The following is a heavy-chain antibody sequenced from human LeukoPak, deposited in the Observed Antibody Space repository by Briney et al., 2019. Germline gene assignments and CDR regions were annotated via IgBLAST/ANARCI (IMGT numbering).Heavy chain of an antibody. V-gene: IGHV4-30-2*01. CDR3: ARDWGTFRPGEGSAFDI. D-gene: IGHD3-16*01. J-gene: IGHJ3*02. CDR1: GGSISSDGYS. Sequence: SETLSLTCVVSGGSISSDGYSWSWIRQPPGKGLEWIGCIYHSASTYYNPSLKSRVSISADRSKNQFSLKLSSVTAADTAVYYCARDWGTFRPGEGSAFDIWGQGTMVTVSS. CDR2: IYHSAST.